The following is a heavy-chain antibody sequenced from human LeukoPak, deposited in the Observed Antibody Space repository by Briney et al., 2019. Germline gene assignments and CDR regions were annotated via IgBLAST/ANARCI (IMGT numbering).Heavy chain of an antibody. V-gene: IGHV3-30*02. J-gene: IGHJ4*02. D-gene: IGHD5-24*01. Sequence: PGGSLRLSCAASGFTFSDYGMHWVRQAPGKGLEWVAVIWYDGTNKRYAESVKGRFAISRDNSKNTLYLQMNSLRAEDTAVYYCAKDQPMATTGVSGALDYWGQGTLVTVSS. CDR3: AKDQPMATTGVSGALDY. CDR1: GFTFSDYG. CDR2: IWYDGTNK.